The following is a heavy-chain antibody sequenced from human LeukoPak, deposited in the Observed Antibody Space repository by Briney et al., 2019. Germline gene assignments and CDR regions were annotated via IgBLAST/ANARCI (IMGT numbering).Heavy chain of an antibody. CDR3: AKDVALGYCSGGSCYSSAFDI. Sequence: GGSLRLSCAASGFTFSIYNMNWVRQAPGKGLEWVSYISSGSTTIYYADSVKGRFTISRDNAKNSLYLQMNSLRDEDTAVYYCAKDVALGYCSGGSCYSSAFDIWGQGTMVTVSS. D-gene: IGHD2-15*01. CDR1: GFTFSIYN. J-gene: IGHJ3*02. V-gene: IGHV3-48*02. CDR2: ISSGSTTI.